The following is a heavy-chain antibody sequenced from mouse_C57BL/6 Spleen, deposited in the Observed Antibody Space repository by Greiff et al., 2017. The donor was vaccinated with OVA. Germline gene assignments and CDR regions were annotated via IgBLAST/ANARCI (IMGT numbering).Heavy chain of an antibody. CDR2: IDPNSGGT. Sequence: QVQLQQPGAELVKPGASVKLSCKASGYTFTSYWMHWVKQRPGRGLEWIGRIDPNSGGTKYNEKFKSKATLTVDKSSSTAYMQLSNLTSEDSAVYYCARRAYDYDGRAWFAYWGQGTLVTVSA. CDR3: ARRAYDYDGRAWFAY. CDR1: GYTFTSYW. D-gene: IGHD2-4*01. V-gene: IGHV1-72*01. J-gene: IGHJ3*01.